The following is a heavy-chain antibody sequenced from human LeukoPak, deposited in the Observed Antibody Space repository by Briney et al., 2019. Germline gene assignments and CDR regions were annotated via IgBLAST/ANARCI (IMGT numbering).Heavy chain of an antibody. CDR2: INPNSGGT. V-gene: IGHV1-2*02. CDR1: GYTFTGYY. Sequence: ASVMVSCKASGYTFTGYYVHWVRQAPGQGLEWLAWINPNSGGTNYAQKFQGRVTMTRDTPITTAYLELSSLRSDDTAVYYCARESYDSSAYYATYFFDYWGQGTLVTVSS. CDR3: ARESYDSSAYYATYFFDY. D-gene: IGHD3-22*01. J-gene: IGHJ4*02.